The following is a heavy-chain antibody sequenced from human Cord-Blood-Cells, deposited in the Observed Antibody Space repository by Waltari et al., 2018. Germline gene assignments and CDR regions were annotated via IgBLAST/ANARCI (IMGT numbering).Heavy chain of an antibody. Sequence: QVQLQESGPGLVKPSETLSLTCAVSGYSISSGYYWGWIRQPPGKGLVWIGSSYHSGSTYYNPSLKGRVTRSVDTSKSQFSRRLGSVTAADTAVYYCAREIGYCSSTSCYDAFDIWGQGTMVTVSS. CDR1: GYSISSGYY. J-gene: IGHJ3*02. V-gene: IGHV4-38-2*02. CDR3: AREIGYCSSTSCYDAFDI. D-gene: IGHD2-2*01. CDR2: SYHSGST.